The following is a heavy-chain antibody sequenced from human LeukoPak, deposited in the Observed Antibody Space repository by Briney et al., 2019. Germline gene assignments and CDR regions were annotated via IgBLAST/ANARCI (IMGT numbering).Heavy chain of an antibody. V-gene: IGHV1-18*01. Sequence: VASVKVSFKATSHISWVRQAPGQGLEWMGWIGSYEGDTYYAQKFQGRVTVTTDTSTNTAYMELRSLRADDTAVYYCARDFWNFYDSSGYYRDFDSWGQGTLVTVSS. CDR1: TSH. D-gene: IGHD3-22*01. CDR2: IGSYEGDT. J-gene: IGHJ5*01. CDR3: ARDFWNFYDSSGYYRDFDS.